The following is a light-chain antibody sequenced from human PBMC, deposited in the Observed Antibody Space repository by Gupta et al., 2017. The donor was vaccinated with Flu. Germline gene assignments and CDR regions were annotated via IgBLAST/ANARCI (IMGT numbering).Light chain of an antibody. Sequence: PSTLSASVGDRVTITCRASQSISSWLAWFLQKPGKAPKPLIYKASKVEDGVPSRFSGRGSGTEFTLTISSRQPDDYANYYCQQKNSSSWTFGQGTMVEIK. V-gene: IGKV1-5*03. CDR1: QSISSW. CDR2: KAS. J-gene: IGKJ1*01. CDR3: QQKNSSSWT.